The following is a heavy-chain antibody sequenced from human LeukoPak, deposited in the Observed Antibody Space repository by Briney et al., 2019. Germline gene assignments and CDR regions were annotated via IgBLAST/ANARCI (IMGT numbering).Heavy chain of an antibody. CDR2: ISWNSGSI. CDR1: VFTFDDYA. D-gene: IGHD3-10*01. CDR3: AGGSGVYYYYMDV. J-gene: IGHJ6*03. Sequence: GGSLRLPCAVSVFTFDDYAMHWVRGAPGKGLEWVSGISWNSGSIGYADSVKGRFTISRDNAQNSLCLQMNSLRAEDTALYYCAGGSGVYYYYMDVWGKGTTVTVSS. V-gene: IGHV3-9*01.